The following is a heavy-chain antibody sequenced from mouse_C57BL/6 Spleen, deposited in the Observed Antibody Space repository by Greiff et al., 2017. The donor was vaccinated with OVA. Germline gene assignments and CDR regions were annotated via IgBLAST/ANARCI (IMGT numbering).Heavy chain of an antibody. CDR2: ISSGSSTI. CDR1: GFTFSDYG. J-gene: IGHJ1*03. CDR3: ARPSYYGSSYGWYFDV. V-gene: IGHV5-17*01. D-gene: IGHD1-1*01. Sequence: EVKLMESGGGLVKPGGSLKLSCAASGFTFSDYGMHWVRRAPEKGLEWVAYISSGSSTIYYAATVQGRFTISRDNAKNTLFLQMTSLRSEDTAMYYCARPSYYGSSYGWYFDVWGTGTTVTVSS.